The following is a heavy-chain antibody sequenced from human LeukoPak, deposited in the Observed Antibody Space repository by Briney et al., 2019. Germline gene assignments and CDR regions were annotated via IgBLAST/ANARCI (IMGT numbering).Heavy chain of an antibody. CDR1: GFTVSSNY. Sequence: GGSLRLSCAASGFTVSSNYMSWVRQAPGKGLVWVSVIYSGGSTYYADSVKGRFTISRDNSKNTLYLQMNSLRAEDTAVYYCARVRSGWYYFDYWGQGTLVTVSS. D-gene: IGHD6-19*01. CDR3: ARVRSGWYYFDY. CDR2: IYSGGST. V-gene: IGHV3-53*01. J-gene: IGHJ4*02.